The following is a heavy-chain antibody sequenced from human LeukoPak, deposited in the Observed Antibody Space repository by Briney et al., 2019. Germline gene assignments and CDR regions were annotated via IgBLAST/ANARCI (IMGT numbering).Heavy chain of an antibody. Sequence: PSETLSLTCTVSGYSISSGYYWGWIRQPPGKGLEWIGSIYHSGSTYYNPSLKSRVTISVDTSKNQFSLKLSSVTAADTAVYYCARDNGYCSGGSCYPDYWGQGTLVTVSS. V-gene: IGHV4-38-2*02. J-gene: IGHJ4*02. CDR2: IYHSGST. D-gene: IGHD2-15*01. CDR3: ARDNGYCSGGSCYPDY. CDR1: GYSISSGYY.